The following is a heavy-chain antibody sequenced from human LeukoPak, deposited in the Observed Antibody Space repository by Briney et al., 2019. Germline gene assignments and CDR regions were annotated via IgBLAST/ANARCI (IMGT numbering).Heavy chain of an antibody. Sequence: AGGSLRLSCAASGFTVSSNYMSWVRQAPGKGLEWVSVIYSGGSTYYADSVKGRFTISRDNSKNTLYLQMNSLRAEDTAVYYCARANYGVFDYWGQGTLVTVSS. CDR3: ARANYGVFDY. CDR2: IYSGGST. CDR1: GFTVSSNY. J-gene: IGHJ4*02. D-gene: IGHD3-16*01. V-gene: IGHV3-53*01.